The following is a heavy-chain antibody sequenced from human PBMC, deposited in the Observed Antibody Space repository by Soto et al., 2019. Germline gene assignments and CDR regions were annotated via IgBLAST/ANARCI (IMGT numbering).Heavy chain of an antibody. Sequence: EVQLVESGGGLVQPGESLRLSCAASGFSFSSHSMNWVRQAPGKGLEWVSYITSDSTTIYYADSMQGRFIISRDNAKHSLYLQTNSLRDEDTAVYYCARIKLVEWLFFNIDVYDMDVWGQGTTVTVAS. CDR1: GFSFSSHS. J-gene: IGHJ6*02. D-gene: IGHD3-3*01. V-gene: IGHV3-48*02. CDR3: ARIKLVEWLFFNIDVYDMDV. CDR2: ITSDSTTI.